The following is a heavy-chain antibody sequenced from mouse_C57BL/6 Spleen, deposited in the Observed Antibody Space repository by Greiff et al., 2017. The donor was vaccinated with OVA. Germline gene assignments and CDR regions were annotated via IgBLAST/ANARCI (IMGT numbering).Heavy chain of an antibody. CDR3: APVTTVVATDY. Sequence: VQLQQSGAELMKPGASVKLSCKATGYTFTGYWIEWVKQRPGHGLEWIGEIYPRSGNTYYNEKFKGKATLTADKSSSTAYMELRSLTSEDSAVYFCAPVTTVVATDYWGQGTTLTVSS. D-gene: IGHD1-1*01. V-gene: IGHV1-9*01. CDR1: GYTFTGYW. CDR2: IYPRSGNT. J-gene: IGHJ2*01.